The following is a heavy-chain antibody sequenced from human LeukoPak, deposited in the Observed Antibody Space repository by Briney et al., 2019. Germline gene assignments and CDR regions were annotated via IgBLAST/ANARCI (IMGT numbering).Heavy chain of an antibody. Sequence: ASVKVSCKASGYTFTSYYMHWVRQAPGQGLEWMGIINPSGGSTSYAQKFQGRVTMTRDTSTSTVYMELSSLRSEDTAVYYCARADTTDSSGYSDLDYWGQGTLATVSS. CDR3: ARADTTDSSGYSDLDY. CDR1: GYTFTSYY. CDR2: INPSGGST. V-gene: IGHV1-46*01. J-gene: IGHJ4*02. D-gene: IGHD3-22*01.